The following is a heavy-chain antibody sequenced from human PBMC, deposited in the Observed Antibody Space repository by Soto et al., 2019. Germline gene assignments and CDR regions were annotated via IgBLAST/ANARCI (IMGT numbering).Heavy chain of an antibody. CDR3: ARGIIEATGLLDF. D-gene: IGHD1-1*01. CDR2: INTDNGNT. Sequence: ASVKVSCKASGFTFTTYLIHWVRQAPGQRLEWMGWINTDNGNTYYSQKFQGRVTITRDTSATAAYMELSSLRSEDTAVYFCARGIIEATGLLDFWGQGTLVTVSS. J-gene: IGHJ4*02. V-gene: IGHV1-3*04. CDR1: GFTFTTYL.